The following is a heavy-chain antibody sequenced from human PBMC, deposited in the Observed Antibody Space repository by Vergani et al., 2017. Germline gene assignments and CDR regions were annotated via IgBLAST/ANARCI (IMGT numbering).Heavy chain of an antibody. CDR2: INHSGST. D-gene: IGHD2-2*01. V-gene: IGHV4-34*01. CDR1: GGSFSGYY. Sequence: QVQLQQWGAGLLKPSETLSLTCAVYGGSFSGYYWSWIRQPPGKGLEWIGEINHSGSTNYNPSLKSRVTISVDTSKNQFSLKLSSVTAADTAVYYCARVGRDCSSTSCFFDYWGQGTLVTVSS. J-gene: IGHJ4*02. CDR3: ARVGRDCSSTSCFFDY.